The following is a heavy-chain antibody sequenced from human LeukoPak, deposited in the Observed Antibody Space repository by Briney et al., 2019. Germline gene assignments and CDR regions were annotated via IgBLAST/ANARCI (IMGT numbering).Heavy chain of an antibody. Sequence: RGASLKISCEGSGSIFTSYWIGGGRPLPGKGLEWMGIIYPGDSDTRYSPSFQGQVTISADKSISTAYLQWSSLKASDTAMYYCARHNLAGIAAAGLHDAFDIWDQGTMVTVSS. CDR3: ARHNLAGIAAAGLHDAFDI. J-gene: IGHJ3*02. V-gene: IGHV5-51*01. CDR2: IYPGDSDT. D-gene: IGHD6-13*01. CDR1: GSIFTSYW.